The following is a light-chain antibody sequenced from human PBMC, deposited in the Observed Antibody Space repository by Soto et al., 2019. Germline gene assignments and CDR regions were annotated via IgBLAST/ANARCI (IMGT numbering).Light chain of an antibody. CDR1: DSNVGSTA. CDR2: INN. J-gene: IGLJ3*02. V-gene: IGLV1-44*01. Sequence: QSVLTQPPSASGAPGQRVTISCSGSDSNVGSTAVNWYQQVPGTAPKLLIFINNQRPSGVSDRFSGSKSGTSASLAISGLQAEDEADYYCSAWDDSLHVWLFGGGTQLTV. CDR3: SAWDDSLHVWL.